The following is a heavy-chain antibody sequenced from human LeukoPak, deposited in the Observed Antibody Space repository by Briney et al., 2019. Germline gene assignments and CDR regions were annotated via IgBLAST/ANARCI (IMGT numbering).Heavy chain of an antibody. V-gene: IGHV3-23*01. CDR3: AKDRFGYSIGRFFDP. CDR2: ITGSSGGT. D-gene: IGHD6-19*01. CDR1: GFPFNNYA. J-gene: IGHJ5*02. Sequence: HPGGSLRLSCAASGFPFNNYAMNWVRQAPGKGLEWVSGITGSSGGTYYADSVKGRFTISRDSSKNTVYLQMKSLRVEDTAVYYCAKDRFGYSIGRFFDPWGQGSLVTVSS.